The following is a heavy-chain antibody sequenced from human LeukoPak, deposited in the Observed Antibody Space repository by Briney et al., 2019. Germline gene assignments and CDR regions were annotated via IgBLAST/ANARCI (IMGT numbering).Heavy chain of an antibody. D-gene: IGHD1-26*01. CDR3: AKSYSYYYYYMDV. V-gene: IGHV3-23*01. CDR2: TSSSDPGT. Sequence: GGSLRLSCAASGFPLSSYAMSWVRQASGKGLEWVSATSSSDPGTYYADSVRGRFTISRDNSKNTLYLQMNSLRAEDTAVYYCAKSYSYYYYYMDVWGKGTTVTISS. CDR1: GFPLSSYA. J-gene: IGHJ6*03.